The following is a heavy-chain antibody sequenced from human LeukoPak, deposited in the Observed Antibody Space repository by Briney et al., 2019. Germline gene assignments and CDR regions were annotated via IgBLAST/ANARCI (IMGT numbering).Heavy chain of an antibody. D-gene: IGHD1-26*01. CDR2: IYYSWST. CDR1: GGSISSYY. CDR3: ARDMGIPVGGGHPIGNWFDP. V-gene: IGHV4-59*01. Sequence: PSETLSLTCTVSGGSISSYYWNWIRQPPAKGQERIGYIYYSWSTNYNPSLTSRVTILVDTSKNQFSLKLSSVTAADTAVYYCARDMGIPVGGGHPIGNWFDPWGQGTLVTVSS. J-gene: IGHJ5*02.